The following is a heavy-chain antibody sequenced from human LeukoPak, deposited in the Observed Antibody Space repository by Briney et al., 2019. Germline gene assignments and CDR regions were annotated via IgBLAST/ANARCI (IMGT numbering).Heavy chain of an antibody. J-gene: IGHJ6*02. CDR2: IYYSGST. CDR1: GGSISSYY. Sequence: SETLSLTCTVSGGSISSYYWSWIRQPPGKGLEWIGYIYYSGSTNYNPSLKSRVTISVDKSKNQFSLKLSSVTAADTAVYYCASAYYYEYGMDVWGQGTTVTVSS. V-gene: IGHV4-59*08. CDR3: ASAYYYEYGMDV. D-gene: IGHD2-21*01.